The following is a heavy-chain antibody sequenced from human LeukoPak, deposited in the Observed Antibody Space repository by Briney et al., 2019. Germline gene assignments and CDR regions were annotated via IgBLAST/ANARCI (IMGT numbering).Heavy chain of an antibody. D-gene: IGHD3-3*01. J-gene: IGHJ1*01. V-gene: IGHV3-30*04. Sequence: GGSLRLSCEVSAVTFRSTAIHWVRQAPGKGLEWVAVVAHDGTNKKIADSVTGRFTVSRDDSNYTLNLQMNSLRPEDTAMYYCATGGKFDFWSGYHIDSWGQGTLVIVSS. CDR1: AVTFRSTA. CDR2: VAHDGTNK. CDR3: ATGGKFDFWSGYHIDS.